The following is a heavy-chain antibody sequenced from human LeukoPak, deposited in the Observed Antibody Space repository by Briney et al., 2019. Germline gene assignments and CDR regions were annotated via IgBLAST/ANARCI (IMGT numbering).Heavy chain of an antibody. V-gene: IGHV4-34*01. CDR3: ASEGITIFGVVIRHY. D-gene: IGHD3-3*01. CDR1: GGSFSGYY. CDR2: INHSGST. Sequence: PSETLSLTCAVYGGSFSGYYWSWIRQPPGKGLEWIGEINHSGSTNYNPSLKSRVTISVDTSKNQFSLKLSSVTAADTAVYYCASEGITIFGVVIRHYWGQGTLVTVSS. J-gene: IGHJ4*02.